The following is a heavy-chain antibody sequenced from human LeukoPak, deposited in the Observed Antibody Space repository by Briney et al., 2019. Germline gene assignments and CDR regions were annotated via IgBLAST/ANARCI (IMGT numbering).Heavy chain of an antibody. CDR1: GFTFSGYG. D-gene: IGHD1-7*01. J-gene: IGHJ4*02. CDR2: IRPDGSHI. V-gene: IGHV3-33*01. CDR3: LREVDWKYAFDY. Sequence: GRSLRLSCAASGFTFSGYGMHWVRQAPGKGLEWVAVIRPDGSHISYVDPVKGRFTISRDNSNNMLYLQMNRLRAEDTALYYCLREVDWKYAFDYWGRGTLVTVSS.